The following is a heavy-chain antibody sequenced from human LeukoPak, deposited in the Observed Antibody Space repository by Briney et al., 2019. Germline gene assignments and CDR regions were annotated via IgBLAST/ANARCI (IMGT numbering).Heavy chain of an antibody. CDR2: IYTSGGA. CDR1: GGSISSYY. CDR3: ARTAREGGTTRSLDY. Sequence: SATLSLTCTVSGGSISSYYWSWMRQPAGQGLEWIGRIYTSGGANYNPSLKRRVTMSVDTSKNQVSLKLSSVTAADTAVYYCARTAREGGTTRSLDYWGQGTLVTVSS. V-gene: IGHV4-4*07. D-gene: IGHD1-1*01. J-gene: IGHJ4*02.